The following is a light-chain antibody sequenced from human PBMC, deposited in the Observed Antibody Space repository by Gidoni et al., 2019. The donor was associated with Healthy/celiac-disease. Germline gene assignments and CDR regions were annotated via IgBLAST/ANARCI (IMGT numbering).Light chain of an antibody. CDR2: AAS. Sequence: DIQMTQSPSSLSASVGDRVTITCRASQGIRSWLAWYQQKPGKAPKFLFFAASGLQSGVPSRFSGSGSGTDFTLTITSLQPEDSATYYCQQANSFPYTFXQXTKIEI. CDR3: QQANSFPYT. CDR1: QGIRSW. V-gene: IGKV1-12*01. J-gene: IGKJ2*01.